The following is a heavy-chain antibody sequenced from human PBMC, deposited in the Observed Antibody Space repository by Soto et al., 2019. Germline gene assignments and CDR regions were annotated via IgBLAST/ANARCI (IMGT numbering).Heavy chain of an antibody. CDR2: MNPNSGNT. CDR1: GYTFTSYD. J-gene: IGHJ5*02. D-gene: IGHD6-13*01. Sequence: ASVKVSCKASGYTFTSYDINWVRQATGQGLEWMGWMNPNSGNTGYAQKFQGRVTMTRNTSIGTAYMELSSLRSEDTAVYYCARGRRLSSSSWFDPWGQGTLVTVSS. V-gene: IGHV1-8*01. CDR3: ARGRRLSSSSWFDP.